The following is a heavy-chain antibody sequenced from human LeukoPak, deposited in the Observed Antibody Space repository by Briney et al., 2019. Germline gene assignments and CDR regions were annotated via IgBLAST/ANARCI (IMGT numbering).Heavy chain of an antibody. V-gene: IGHV4-61*02. CDR2: IYTSGST. CDR3: ARDPTNRPRASWAFDI. Sequence: SQTLSLTCTVSGGSISSGSYYWSWIRQPAGKGLEWIGRIYTSGSTNYNPSLKSRVTISVDTSKNQFSLKLSSVTAADTAVCCCARDPTNRPRASWAFDIWGQGTMVTVSS. D-gene: IGHD2-8*01. J-gene: IGHJ3*02. CDR1: GGSISSGSYY.